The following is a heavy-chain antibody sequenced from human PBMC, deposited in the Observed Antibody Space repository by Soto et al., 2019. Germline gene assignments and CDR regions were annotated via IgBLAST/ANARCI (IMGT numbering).Heavy chain of an antibody. D-gene: IGHD5-12*01. CDR2: ISGSGGST. V-gene: IGHV3-23*01. CDR3: ARDSDTVVTIWSPGGAPFDH. Sequence: PGGSLRLSCAVSGFTFSNYAMNWVRQAPGKGLEWVSAISGSGGSTFFADSVKGRFTISRDNSQNTLYLQMNSLRAEDTAVYYCARDSDTVVTIWSPGGAPFDHWGQGTLVTVSS. J-gene: IGHJ4*02. CDR1: GFTFSNYA.